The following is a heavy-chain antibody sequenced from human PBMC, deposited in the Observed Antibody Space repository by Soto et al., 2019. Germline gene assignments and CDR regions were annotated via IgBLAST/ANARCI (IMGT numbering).Heavy chain of an antibody. CDR1: GGSISSSHW. J-gene: IGHJ4*02. D-gene: IGHD7-27*01. CDR3: ARGPHLGWD. V-gene: IGHV4-4*02. Sequence: QVQLQESGPGLVKPSGTLSLTCAVSGGSISSSHWWSWVRQPPGKGLEWIGEIYHSGTTNYNPSLMGPLNISIGKCKDQISLFLSSVTAADTAVFYGARGPHLGWDWGQVTLVTVSS. CDR2: IYHSGTT.